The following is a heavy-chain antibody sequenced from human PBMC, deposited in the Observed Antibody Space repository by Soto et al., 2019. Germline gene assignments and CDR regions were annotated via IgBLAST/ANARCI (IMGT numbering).Heavy chain of an antibody. D-gene: IGHD3-10*01. J-gene: IGHJ4*02. V-gene: IGHV3-23*01. CDR1: GFTFKNYA. CDR3: VKERSSEGYFDY. Sequence: GGSLRLSCAVSGFTFKNYAMSWVRQAPGKGLEWVSAISGNGGNTYYADSVKGRFTISRDNSKNTLYLQMSSLRAEDTAVYYSVKERSSEGYFDYWGQGTLVTVSS. CDR2: ISGNGGNT.